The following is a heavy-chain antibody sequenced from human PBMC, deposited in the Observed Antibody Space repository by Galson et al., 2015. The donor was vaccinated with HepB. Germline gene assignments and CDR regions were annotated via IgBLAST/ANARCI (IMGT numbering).Heavy chain of an antibody. J-gene: IGHJ6*03. D-gene: IGHD2-2*01. CDR3: ARAGYCSSTSCPSVYYYYYMDV. CDR2: IWYDGSNK. V-gene: IGHV3-33*01. Sequence: SLRLSCAASGFTFSSYGMHWVRQAPGKGLEWVAVIWYDGSNKYYADPVKGRFTISRDNSKNTLYLQMNSLRAEDTAVYYCARAGYCSSTSCPSVYYYYYMDVWGKGTTVTVSS. CDR1: GFTFSSYG.